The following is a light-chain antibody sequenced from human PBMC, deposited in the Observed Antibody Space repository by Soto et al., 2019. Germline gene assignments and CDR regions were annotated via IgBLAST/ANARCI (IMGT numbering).Light chain of an antibody. J-gene: IGLJ2*01. CDR2: GNN. CDR3: QSYDSSLSGSRV. V-gene: IGLV1-40*01. CDR1: SSNIGAGYD. Sequence: QSVLTQPPSVSGAPGQRVTISFTGSSSNIGAGYDVHWYQQLPGTAPKFLIYGNNNRPSGVPDRFSGSKSGTSASLAITGLQAEDEADYYCQSYDSSLSGSRVFGGGTKLTVL.